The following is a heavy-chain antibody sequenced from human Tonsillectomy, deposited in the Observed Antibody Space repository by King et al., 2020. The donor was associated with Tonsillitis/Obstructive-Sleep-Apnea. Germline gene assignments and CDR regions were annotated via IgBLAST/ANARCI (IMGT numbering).Heavy chain of an antibody. D-gene: IGHD6-19*01. CDR2: IYYGGST. CDR1: GGSIINYY. J-gene: IGHJ6*02. Sequence: QLQESGPGLVKPSETLSLTCTVSGGSIINYYWTWIRQPPGKGLEWIGYIYYGGSTKYNPSLKSRVTISTDTSKNQFSLRLSSLTAADAAVYYCARLHSPAVAGKRPLDYYYPYGMDVWGQGTTVTVSS. CDR3: ARLHSPAVAGKRPLDYYYPYGMDV. V-gene: IGHV4-59*12.